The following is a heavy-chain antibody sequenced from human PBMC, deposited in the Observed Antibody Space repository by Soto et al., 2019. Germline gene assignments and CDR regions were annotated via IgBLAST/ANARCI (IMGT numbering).Heavy chain of an antibody. Sequence: HPGGSLRLSCAASGFTFSSYAMSWVRQAPGKGLEWVSAISGSGGSTYYADSVKGRFTISRDNSKNTLYLQMNSLRAEDTAVYYCAKGSDSSGWYGDAFDIWGQGTMVTVSS. CDR3: AKGSDSSGWYGDAFDI. V-gene: IGHV3-23*01. CDR2: ISGSGGST. CDR1: GFTFSSYA. D-gene: IGHD6-19*01. J-gene: IGHJ3*02.